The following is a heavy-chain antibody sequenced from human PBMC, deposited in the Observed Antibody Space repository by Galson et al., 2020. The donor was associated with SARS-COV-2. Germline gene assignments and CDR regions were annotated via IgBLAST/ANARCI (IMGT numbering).Heavy chain of an antibody. V-gene: IGHV4-31*03. CDR3: ARDLTYGGYECRYDGRDV. Sequence: ETSHNLSLTCTVDGGSISSGGYYWSWIRQHPGKGLEWLGYNYYSGSTYYNPYLKSRVTISVDTSKNQFSLKLSSVTAADAAVYYCARDLTYGGYECRYDGRDVWGQGAMVTVSS. D-gene: IGHD4-17*01. J-gene: IGHJ6*02. CDR1: GGSISSGGYY. CDR2: NYYSGST.